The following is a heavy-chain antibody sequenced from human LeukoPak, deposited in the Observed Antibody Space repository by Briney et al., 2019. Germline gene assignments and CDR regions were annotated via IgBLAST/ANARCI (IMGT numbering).Heavy chain of an antibody. D-gene: IGHD6-19*01. CDR2: IKQDGSEK. V-gene: IGHV3-7*01. CDR3: ARYASDLAVAGTLDY. J-gene: IGHJ4*02. CDR1: GFTFSSYS. Sequence: GGSLRLSCAASGFTFSSYSMNWVRQAPGKGLEWVANIKQDGSEKYYVDSVKGRFTISRDNAKNSLYLQMNSLRAEDTAVYYCARYASDLAVAGTLDYWGQGTLVTVSS.